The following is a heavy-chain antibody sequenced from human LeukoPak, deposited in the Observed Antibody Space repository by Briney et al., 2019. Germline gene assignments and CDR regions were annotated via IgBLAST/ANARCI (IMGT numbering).Heavy chain of an antibody. D-gene: IGHD6-13*01. CDR2: IYSGGST. CDR1: GFAFSIYS. Sequence: PGGSLRLSCAAYGFAFSIYSFNWVRQAPGKGLEWVSVIYSGGSTYYADSVKGRFTISRHNSKNTLYLQMNSLRAEDTAVYYCATERIAAAGTWYYYYGMDVWGQGTTVTVSS. CDR3: ATERIAAAGTWYYYYGMDV. J-gene: IGHJ6*02. V-gene: IGHV3-53*04.